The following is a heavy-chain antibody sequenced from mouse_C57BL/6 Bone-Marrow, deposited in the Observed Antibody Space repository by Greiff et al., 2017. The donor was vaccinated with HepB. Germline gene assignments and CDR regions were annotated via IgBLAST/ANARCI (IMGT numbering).Heavy chain of an antibody. CDR1: GYAFSSSW. D-gene: IGHD2-4*01. J-gene: IGHJ3*01. V-gene: IGHV1-82*01. CDR2: IYPGDGDT. Sequence: VQLQQSGPELVKPGASVKISCKASGYAFSSSWMNWVKQRPGKGLEWIGRIYPGDGDTNYNGTFKGKATLTADNSSSTTYMQLSSLTSEDSAVYFCAREGLRVFAYWGQGTLVTVSA. CDR3: AREGLRVFAY.